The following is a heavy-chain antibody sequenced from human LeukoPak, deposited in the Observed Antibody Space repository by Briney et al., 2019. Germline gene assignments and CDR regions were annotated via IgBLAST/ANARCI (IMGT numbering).Heavy chain of an antibody. Sequence: GRPQRLSCASCGFIFSNYGMHGVRKARGGGVEGVTVISYDGSNKYYAASVKGRFTISRDNSKNTLYLQMNSLRVEDTAVYYCVKDSQQVVSGELDYWGQGTLVTVSS. CDR1: GFIFSNYG. V-gene: IGHV3-30*18. J-gene: IGHJ4*02. CDR3: VKDSQQVVSGELDY. CDR2: ISYDGSNK. D-gene: IGHD6-13*01.